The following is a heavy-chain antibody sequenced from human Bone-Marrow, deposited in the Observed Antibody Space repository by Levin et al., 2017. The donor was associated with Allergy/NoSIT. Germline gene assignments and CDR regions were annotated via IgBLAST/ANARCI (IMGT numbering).Heavy chain of an antibody. D-gene: IGHD1-26*01. Sequence: GSLRLSCTVSGGSISSSSYYWGWIRQPPGKGLEWIGSIYYSGSTNYNPSLKSRVTISVDTSKNQFSLKLSSVTAADTAVYYCARGSSTGRGSYFGYFDYWGQGTLVTVSS. V-gene: IGHV4-39*07. CDR3: ARGSSTGRGSYFGYFDY. CDR2: IYYSGST. CDR1: GGSISSSSYY. J-gene: IGHJ4*02.